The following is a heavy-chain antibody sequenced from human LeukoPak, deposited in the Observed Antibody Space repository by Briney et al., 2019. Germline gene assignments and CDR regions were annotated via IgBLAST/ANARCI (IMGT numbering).Heavy chain of an antibody. CDR1: GGSISCYY. CDR3: ASSVVPAAIGY. J-gene: IGHJ4*02. V-gene: IGHV4-4*09. D-gene: IGHD2-2*01. CDR2: IYTSGST. Sequence: SETLSLTCTVSGGSISCYYWSWIRQPPGKGLEWIGYIYTSGSTNYNPSLKSRVTISVDTSKNQFSLKLSSVTAADTAVYYCASSVVPAAIGYWGQGTLVTVSS.